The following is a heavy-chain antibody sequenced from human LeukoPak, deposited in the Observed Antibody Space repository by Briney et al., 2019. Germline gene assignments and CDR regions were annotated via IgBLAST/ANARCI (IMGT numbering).Heavy chain of an antibody. D-gene: IGHD3-22*01. CDR3: ARVVVYYDSSGPRFDI. Sequence: ASVKVSCKASGYTFTVYYMHWVRQAPGQGLEWMGWINPNSGGTNYAQKFQGRVTMTRDTSISTAYMELSRLRSDDTAVYYCARVVVYYDSSGPRFDIWGQGTMVTVSS. V-gene: IGHV1-2*02. CDR1: GYTFTVYY. J-gene: IGHJ3*02. CDR2: INPNSGGT.